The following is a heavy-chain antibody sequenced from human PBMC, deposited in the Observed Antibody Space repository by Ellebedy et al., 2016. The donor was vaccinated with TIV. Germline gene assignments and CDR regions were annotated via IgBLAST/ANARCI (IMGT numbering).Heavy chain of an antibody. J-gene: IGHJ5*02. CDR2: ISGSGSNT. V-gene: IGHV3-21*01. D-gene: IGHD6-13*01. CDR1: GFTFSSYA. CDR3: ARGPPIAARTSWFDP. Sequence: GESLKISCAASGFTFSSYAMSWVRQAPGKGLEWVSAISGSGSNTYYADSVKGRFTISRDNAKNSLYLQMNSLRAEDTAVYYCARGPPIAARTSWFDPWGQGTLVTVSS.